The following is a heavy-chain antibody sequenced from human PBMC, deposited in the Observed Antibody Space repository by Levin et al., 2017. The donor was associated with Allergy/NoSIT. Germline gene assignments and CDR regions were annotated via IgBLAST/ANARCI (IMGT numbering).Heavy chain of an antibody. J-gene: IGHJ4*02. CDR2: INSDGSSI. V-gene: IGHV3-74*01. CDR1: GFTLSSYW. CDR3: ARCDSSSCGDC. Sequence: SCAASGFTLSSYWMHWVRQAPGKGLVWVSRINSDGSSISYADSVKGRFTTSRDNAKNTLYLQMNSLRAEDTAVYYCARCDSSSCGDCWGQGTLVTVSS. D-gene: IGHD6-6*01.